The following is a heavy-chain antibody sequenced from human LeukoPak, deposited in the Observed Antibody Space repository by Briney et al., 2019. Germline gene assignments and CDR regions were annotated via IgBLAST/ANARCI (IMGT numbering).Heavy chain of an antibody. J-gene: IGHJ4*02. CDR3: AKGSLGSWYFFDY. CDR2: ISSSGGDT. Sequence: GGSLRLSCAASGFTFSKFAMSWVRQAPGKGPEWVSTISSSGGDTYYADSVKGRFTVSRDNSKNTLFLQMNSLRAEETALYYCAKGSLGSWYFFDYWGQGTLVTVSS. D-gene: IGHD6-13*01. CDR1: GFTFSKFA. V-gene: IGHV3-23*01.